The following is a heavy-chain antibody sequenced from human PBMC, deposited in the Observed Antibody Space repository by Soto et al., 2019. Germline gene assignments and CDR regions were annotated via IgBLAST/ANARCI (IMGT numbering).Heavy chain of an antibody. CDR1: SGPDRSHN. Sequence: SETLSLTCTVSSGPDRSHNWGWIRQPPGRGLEWIGYVYYTGDTAYNPSLRSRVSISADTSTNDISLTLSSVTAADTAVYYCVRPSYYYGSGSYTFDIWGQGTMVTVSS. CDR3: VRPSYYYGSGSYTFDI. CDR2: VYYTGDT. J-gene: IGHJ3*02. V-gene: IGHV4-59*08. D-gene: IGHD3-10*01.